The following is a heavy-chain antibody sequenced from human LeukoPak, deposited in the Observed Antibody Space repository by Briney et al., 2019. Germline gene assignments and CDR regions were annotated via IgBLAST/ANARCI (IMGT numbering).Heavy chain of an antibody. Sequence: SETLSLTCAVYGGSFSGYYWSWIRQPPGKGLEWIGEINHSGSTNYNPSLKSRVTISVDTSKNQFSLKLSSVTAADTAVYYCARRPKQWFEAGTFDYWGQGTLVTVSS. CDR1: GGSFSGYY. D-gene: IGHD6-13*01. CDR2: INHSGST. V-gene: IGHV4-34*01. CDR3: ARRPKQWFEAGTFDY. J-gene: IGHJ4*02.